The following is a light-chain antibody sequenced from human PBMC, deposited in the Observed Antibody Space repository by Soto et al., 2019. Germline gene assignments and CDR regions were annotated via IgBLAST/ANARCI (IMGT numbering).Light chain of an antibody. J-gene: IGLJ1*01. V-gene: IGLV2-23*01. CDR1: SSDVGSFNL. CDR2: EGS. Sequence: QSALTQPAFVSGSPGQSITISCTGTSSDVGSFNLVSWYQQHPGKAPKLMIYEGSKRPSGVSNRFSGSKSGNTASLTISGLQAEDEADYYCCSYAGSNTHVFGTGTKLTVL. CDR3: CSYAGSNTHV.